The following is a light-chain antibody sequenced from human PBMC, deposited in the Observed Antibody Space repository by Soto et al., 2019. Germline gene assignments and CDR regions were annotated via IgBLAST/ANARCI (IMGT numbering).Light chain of an antibody. CDR3: QEYGTSPRLT. Sequence: TQSPSTLSASVGDRVTITCRASQSVSSSYLAWYQQKPGQAPRLLIYGASSRATGIPDRFSGSGSGTDFTLTISRLEPEDFAVYYCQEYGTSPRLTFGGGTRLEIK. J-gene: IGKJ5*01. V-gene: IGKV3-20*01. CDR1: QSVSSSY. CDR2: GAS.